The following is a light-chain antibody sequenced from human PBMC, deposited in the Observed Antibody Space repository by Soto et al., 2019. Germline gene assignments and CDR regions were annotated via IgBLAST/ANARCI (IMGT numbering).Light chain of an antibody. Sequence: IVMTQSPATLSVSPGERATLSCRASQNIRRSLAWYQQKPGQPPRLLIYNSYTRATGVAARFSGSGSGTDFTLTISSLQVEDFAVYYCQQYNNWPPITFGQGTKVDIK. CDR1: QNIRRS. CDR2: NSY. V-gene: IGKV3-15*01. J-gene: IGKJ1*01. CDR3: QQYNNWPPIT.